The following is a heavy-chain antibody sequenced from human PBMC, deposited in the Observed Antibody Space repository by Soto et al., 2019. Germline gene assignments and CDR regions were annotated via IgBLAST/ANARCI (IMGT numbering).Heavy chain of an antibody. CDR2: IYYSGST. V-gene: IGHV4-39*01. D-gene: IGHD6-13*01. CDR3: ARGTAAGGYGMDV. Sequence: PSETLSLTCTVSGGSISSSSYYWGWILQPPGKGLEWIGSIYYSGSTYYNPSLKSRVTISVDTSKNQFSLKLSSVTAADTAVYYCARGTAAGGYGMDVWGQGTTVTVS. J-gene: IGHJ6*02. CDR1: GGSISSSSYY.